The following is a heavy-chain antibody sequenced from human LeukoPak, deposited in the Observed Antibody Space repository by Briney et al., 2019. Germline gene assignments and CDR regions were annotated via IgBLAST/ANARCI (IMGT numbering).Heavy chain of an antibody. CDR2: IKQDGSEK. V-gene: IGHV3-7*01. CDR3: ARAPTLKWMATIIYVDY. CDR1: GFTFSSYW. J-gene: IGHJ4*02. Sequence: GGSLRLSCAASGFTFSSYWMSWVRQAPGKGLEWVANIKQDGSEKYYVDSVKGRFTISRDNAKNSLYLQMNSLRAEDTAVYYCARAPTLKWMATIIYVDYWGQGTLVTVSS. D-gene: IGHD5-24*01.